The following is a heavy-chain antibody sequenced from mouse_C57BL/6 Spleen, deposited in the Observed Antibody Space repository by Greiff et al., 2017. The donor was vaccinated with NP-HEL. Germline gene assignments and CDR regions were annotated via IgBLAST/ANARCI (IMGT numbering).Heavy chain of an antibody. D-gene: IGHD3-2*02. J-gene: IGHJ3*01. Sequence: VKLQESGAELVRPGTSVKVSCKASGYAFTNYLIEWVKQRPGQGLEWIGVINPGSGGTNYNEQFTGKATLTADKSSSTAYMQLSSLTSEDSAVYFCARTKTAQATWGFAYWGQGTLVTVSA. CDR1: GYAFTNYL. CDR3: ARTKTAQATWGFAY. V-gene: IGHV1-54*01. CDR2: INPGSGGT.